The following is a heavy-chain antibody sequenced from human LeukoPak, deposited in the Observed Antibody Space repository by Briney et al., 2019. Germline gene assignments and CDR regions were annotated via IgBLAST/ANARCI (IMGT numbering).Heavy chain of an antibody. V-gene: IGHV4-61*01. D-gene: IGHD2-21*02. Sequence: SETLSLTCTVSGDSVSTGRYYWSWIRQPPGKGLEWIGYIHYSGGTNYNFSLKIRLTISLDTSKDQFSLKLSSVTAADTAVYYCARCARYCGGDWYPDGFDIWGQGTMVTVSS. CDR2: IHYSGGT. CDR1: GDSVSTGRYY. J-gene: IGHJ3*02. CDR3: ARCARYCGGDWYPDGFDI.